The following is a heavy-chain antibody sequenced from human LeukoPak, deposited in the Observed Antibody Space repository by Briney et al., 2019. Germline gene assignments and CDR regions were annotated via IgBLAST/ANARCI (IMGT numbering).Heavy chain of an antibody. V-gene: IGHV3-30*03. D-gene: IGHD3-9*01. CDR2: ISYDGSNK. J-gene: IGHJ6*02. CDR1: GFTFSSYG. Sequence: PGRSLRLSCAASGFTFSSYGMHWVRQAPGKGLEWVAVISYDGSNKYYADSVEGRFTISRDNSKNTVYLQMNNLRAEDTAVYYCASRYEVLTGMLADYYYPMDVWGQGTTVTVSS. CDR3: ASRYEVLTGMLADYYYPMDV.